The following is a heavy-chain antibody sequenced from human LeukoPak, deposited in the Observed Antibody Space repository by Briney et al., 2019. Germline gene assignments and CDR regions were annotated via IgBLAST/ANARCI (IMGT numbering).Heavy chain of an antibody. CDR2: IIPIFGTA. D-gene: IGHD5-24*01. J-gene: IGHJ4*02. CDR1: GGTFSSYA. CDR3: ASMGERWLQSPFDY. Sequence: ASVKVSCKASGGTFSSYAISWVRQAPGQGLEWMGGIIPIFGTANYAQKFQGRVTITADESTSTAYMELSSLRSEDTAVYYCASMGERWLQSPFDYWGQGTLVTVSS. V-gene: IGHV1-69*13.